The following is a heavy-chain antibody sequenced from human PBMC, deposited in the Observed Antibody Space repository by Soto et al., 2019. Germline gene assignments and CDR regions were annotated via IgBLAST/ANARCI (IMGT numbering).Heavy chain of an antibody. CDR1: GFTVSSNY. CDR3: ARAPRGDYDFDY. CDR2: IYSGGST. D-gene: IGHD4-17*01. J-gene: IGHJ4*02. Sequence: EVQLVETGGGLIQPGGSLRLSCAASGFTVSSNYMSWVRQAPGKGLEWVSVIYSGGSTYYADSVKGRFTISRDNSKNTLYLQMNSLRADDTAVYYCARAPRGDYDFDYWGQGTLVTVSS. V-gene: IGHV3-53*02.